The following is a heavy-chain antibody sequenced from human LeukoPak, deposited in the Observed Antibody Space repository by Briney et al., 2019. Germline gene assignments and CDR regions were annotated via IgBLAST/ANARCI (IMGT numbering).Heavy chain of an antibody. CDR1: GGSFSGYY. J-gene: IGHJ3*02. V-gene: IGHV4-34*01. D-gene: IGHD1-26*01. CDR2: INHSGST. Sequence: PSETLSLTCAVYGGSFSGYYWSWIRQPPGKGLEWIGEINHSGSTNNNPSLKSRVAISVDTSKNQVSLKLSSVSAADTAMYYCARPSIVGAPDAFDIWGQGTMVTVSS. CDR3: ARPSIVGAPDAFDI.